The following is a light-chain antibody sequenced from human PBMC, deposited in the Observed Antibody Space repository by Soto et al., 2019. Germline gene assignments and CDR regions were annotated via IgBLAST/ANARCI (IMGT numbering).Light chain of an antibody. V-gene: IGKV1-5*03. CDR2: KAS. CDR3: QHDNSYAEA. Sequence: DIPMTQSPSTLSGSVGDRVTITCRASQTISSWLAWYQQKPGKAPKLLIYKASILKRGVPSRFSGSGSGTEFTLTISSLQPDDVANDDAQHDNSYAEAVGQGTKVELK. CDR1: QTISSW. J-gene: IGKJ1*01.